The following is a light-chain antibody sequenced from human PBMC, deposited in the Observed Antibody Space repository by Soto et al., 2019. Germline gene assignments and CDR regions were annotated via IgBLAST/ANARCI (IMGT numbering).Light chain of an antibody. J-gene: IGKJ1*01. Sequence: LTQSTGPLSFSPGKRVDLSCRASQTVSTNYLAWYQQKPGQAPRLLIYGASKRATGIPDRFIGSGSGTDVTRTSTRLEPEDFAVYCWQQYGSAPRTFDQGTKVDIK. CDR3: QQYGSAPRT. CDR1: QTVSTNY. V-gene: IGKV3-20*01. CDR2: GAS.